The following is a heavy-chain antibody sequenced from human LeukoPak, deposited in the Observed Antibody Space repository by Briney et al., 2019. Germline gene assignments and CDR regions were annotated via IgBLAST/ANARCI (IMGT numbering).Heavy chain of an antibody. D-gene: IGHD6-13*01. CDR2: IYYSGST. CDR1: GFTVSSNY. CDR3: ARDFRGIAAAGWFDP. J-gene: IGHJ5*02. V-gene: IGHV4-59*02. Sequence: PGGSLRLSCAASGFTVSSNYMSWVRQAPGKGLEWIGYIYYSGSTNYNPSLKSRVTISVDTSKNQFSLKLSSVTAADTAVYYCARDFRGIAAAGWFDPWGQGTLVTVSS.